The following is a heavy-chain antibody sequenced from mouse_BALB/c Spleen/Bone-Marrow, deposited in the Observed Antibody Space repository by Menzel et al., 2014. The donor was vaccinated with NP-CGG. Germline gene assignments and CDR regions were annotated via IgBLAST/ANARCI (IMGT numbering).Heavy chain of an antibody. Sequence: VMLVESGAEMVRPGTSVKVSCKASGYAFXNYLIEWVKQRPGQGLEWIGVINPGSGGTNYNEKFKGKATLTADKSSSTAYMQLSSLTSDDSAVYFCARDGDYDEGYAMDYWGQGTSVTVSS. CDR1: GYAFXNYL. V-gene: IGHV1-54*01. CDR2: INPGSGGT. CDR3: ARDGDYDEGYAMDY. J-gene: IGHJ4*01. D-gene: IGHD2-4*01.